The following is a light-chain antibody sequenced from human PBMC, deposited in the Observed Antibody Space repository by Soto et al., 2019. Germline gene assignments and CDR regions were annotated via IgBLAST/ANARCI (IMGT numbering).Light chain of an antibody. J-gene: IGKJ2*01. CDR3: HSCGYGRDT. CDR2: GAS. CDR1: QSVTSDY. V-gene: IGKV3-20*01. Sequence: DIVLTQSPGSLSLSPGERATLSCRASQSVTSDYLAWYQQKPGQPPRLLIYGASNRATGIPDRFSGSGSGTDFTLTISRLEPEDSAVYLCHSCGYGRDTFGQGTKLEIK.